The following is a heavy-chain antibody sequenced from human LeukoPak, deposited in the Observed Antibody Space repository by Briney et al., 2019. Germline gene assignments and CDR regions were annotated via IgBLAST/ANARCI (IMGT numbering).Heavy chain of an antibody. CDR3: AAETYSDSCCWFDP. CDR2: IVVGRGET. CDR1: GLTFSSSA. V-gene: IGHV1-58*02. Sequence: GASVKVSCKTSGLTFSSSAIQWVRQARGQPLEWIGWIVVGRGETKYAQKLQGRVTITSGLSTSTAYMELSSLRSEDTAVYYCAAETYSDSCCWFDPWGQGTLVTVSS. D-gene: IGHD2-21*02. J-gene: IGHJ5*02.